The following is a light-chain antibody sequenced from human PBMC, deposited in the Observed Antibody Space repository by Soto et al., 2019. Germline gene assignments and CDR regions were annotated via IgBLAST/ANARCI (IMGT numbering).Light chain of an antibody. CDR1: SSDVSGYNY. Sequence: QSALTQPASVSGSPGQSITISCTGTSSDVSGYNYVSRYQQHPGKAPKLMIYEVSNRPSGVSNRFSGSKSGNTASLTISGLQAEDEADYYCSSYTSSSTLVFGGGTKRSVL. J-gene: IGLJ2*01. CDR3: SSYTSSSTLV. CDR2: EVS. V-gene: IGLV2-14*01.